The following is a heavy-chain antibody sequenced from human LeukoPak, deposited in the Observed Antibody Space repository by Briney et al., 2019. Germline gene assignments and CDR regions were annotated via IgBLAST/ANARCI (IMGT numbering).Heavy chain of an antibody. Sequence: SETLSLTCTASGGSINIYYWSWIRLPAGKGLEWIGRIFTSGNTNYNPSLKSRVTLSVDKSKNQFSLKLNSVTAADTAVYYCATSTVTTENSYHYIDVWGKGTTVTVSS. J-gene: IGHJ6*03. D-gene: IGHD4-17*01. V-gene: IGHV4-4*07. CDR2: IFTSGNT. CDR1: GGSINIYY. CDR3: ATSTVTTENSYHYIDV.